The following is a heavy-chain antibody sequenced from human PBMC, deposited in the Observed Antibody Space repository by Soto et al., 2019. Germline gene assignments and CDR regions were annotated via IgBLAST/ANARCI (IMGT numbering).Heavy chain of an antibody. V-gene: IGHV1-2*04. CDR3: ARGDSTDCSNGVCSLLYNHDMDV. Sequence: GASVKVSCKASGYSFTDYHIHWVRQAPGQGLEWLGRINPKSGGTSTAQKFQGWVTMTTDTSISTASMELTRLTSDDTAIYYCARGDSTDCSNGVCSLLYNHDMDVWR. D-gene: IGHD2-8*01. CDR2: INPKSGGT. J-gene: IGHJ6*02. CDR1: GYSFTDYH.